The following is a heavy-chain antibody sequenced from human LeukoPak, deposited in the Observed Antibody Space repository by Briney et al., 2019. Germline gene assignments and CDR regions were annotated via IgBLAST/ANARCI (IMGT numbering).Heavy chain of an antibody. J-gene: IGHJ5*02. CDR1: GFTFSSYG. CDR2: IRYDGSNK. Sequence: GGSLRLSCAASGFTFSSYGMHWVRQAPGKGLERVAFIRYDGSNKYYADSVKGRFTISRDNSKNTLYLQMNSLRAEDTAVYYCAKDRRYSSSWLNWFDPWGQGTLVTVSS. D-gene: IGHD6-13*01. V-gene: IGHV3-30*02. CDR3: AKDRRYSSSWLNWFDP.